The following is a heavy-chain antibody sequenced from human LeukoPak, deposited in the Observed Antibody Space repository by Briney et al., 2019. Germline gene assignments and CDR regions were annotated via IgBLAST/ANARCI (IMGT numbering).Heavy chain of an antibody. V-gene: IGHV4-59*08. CDR1: GGSISNYY. CDR2: IYYNGST. D-gene: IGHD3-9*01. Sequence: SETLSLTCTVSGGSISNYYWNWIRQPPGKGLEGIGYIYYNGSTNYNPSLKSRVTISVDTSKSQFSLKLNSVTAADTAVYYCARADYDILTGYPTHPFDYWGQGTLVTVSS. CDR3: ARADYDILTGYPTHPFDY. J-gene: IGHJ4*02.